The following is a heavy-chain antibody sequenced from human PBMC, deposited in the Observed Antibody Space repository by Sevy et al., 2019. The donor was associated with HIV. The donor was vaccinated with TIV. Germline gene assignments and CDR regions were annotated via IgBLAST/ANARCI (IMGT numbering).Heavy chain of an antibody. V-gene: IGHV1-69*06. CDR3: AGGYIILTDRGLLDF. CDR2: FIPIFETP. D-gene: IGHD3-9*01. CDR1: GGAFSPFN. Sequence: ASVKVSCKTSGGAFSPFNINWVRQAPGQGLEWVGGFIPIFETPSYAEKFRDRVTITADKSTSTSYLQLSSLRSDDTAVYYCAGGYIILTDRGLLDFWGQGTLVTVSS. J-gene: IGHJ4*02.